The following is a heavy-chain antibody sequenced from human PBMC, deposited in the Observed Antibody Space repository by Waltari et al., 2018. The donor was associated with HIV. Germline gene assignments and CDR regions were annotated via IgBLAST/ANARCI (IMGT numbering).Heavy chain of an antibody. CDR1: GFTFSSYA. J-gene: IGHJ5*02. D-gene: IGHD5-18*01. Sequence: EVQLLESGGGLVQPGGSLRLSCAASGFTFSSYAMSWVRQAPGKGLEWVSAISGSGGSTYYADSVKGRFTISRDNSKNTLYLQMNSLRAEDTAVYYCAKDSPDTAMVTVWFDPWGQGTLVTVSS. CDR2: ISGSGGST. V-gene: IGHV3-23*01. CDR3: AKDSPDTAMVTVWFDP.